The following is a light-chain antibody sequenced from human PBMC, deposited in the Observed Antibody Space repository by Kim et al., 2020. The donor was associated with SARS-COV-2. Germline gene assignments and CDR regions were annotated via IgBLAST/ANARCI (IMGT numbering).Light chain of an antibody. V-gene: IGLV3-9*01. Sequence: SYELTQPLSVSVALGQTARITCGGNNIGSKNVHWYQQKPGQAPVLVIYRDSNRPSGIPERFSGSNSGNTATLTISRAQDGDEADYYCQVWDSSTGVVFGG. CDR1: NIGSKN. J-gene: IGLJ2*01. CDR3: QVWDSSTGVV. CDR2: RDS.